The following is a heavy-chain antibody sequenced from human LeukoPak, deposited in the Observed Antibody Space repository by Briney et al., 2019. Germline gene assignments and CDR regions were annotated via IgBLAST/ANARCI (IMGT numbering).Heavy chain of an antibody. J-gene: IGHJ4*02. V-gene: IGHV1-2*02. Sequence: ASVKVSCKASGYTFTGYYMHWVRQAPGQGLEWMGWINPNSGGTNYAQKFQGRVTMTRDTSISTAYMELSRLRSDDTAVYYCARATGAYDPTSYWGQGTLVTVSS. D-gene: IGHD5-12*01. CDR1: GYTFTGYY. CDR3: ARATGAYDPTSY. CDR2: INPNSGGT.